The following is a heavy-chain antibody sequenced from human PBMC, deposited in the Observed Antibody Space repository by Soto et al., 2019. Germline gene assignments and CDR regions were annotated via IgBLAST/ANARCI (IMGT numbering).Heavy chain of an antibody. D-gene: IGHD3-16*01. CDR3: TRASSLDFYF. CDR1: GFKFGDYA. CDR2: IRRNAYGGTT. J-gene: IGHJ4*02. V-gene: IGHV3-49*04. Sequence: GGSLRLSCTTSGFKFGDYALSWVRQAAGKGLEWVGFIRRNAYGGTTDYAASVKGRFTISRDDSKSIAYLQMNSLRTEDTALYYCTRASSLDFYFWGQGTLVTVSS.